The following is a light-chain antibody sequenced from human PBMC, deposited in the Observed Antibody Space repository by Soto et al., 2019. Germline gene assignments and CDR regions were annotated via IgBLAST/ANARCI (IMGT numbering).Light chain of an antibody. V-gene: IGKV4-1*01. CDR3: QQHYSTPYT. Sequence: DIVLTQSPDSLAVSLGGRAAINCKSSQSVLYSSNNKNYLAWYQQKPGQPPKLLIYWASTRESGVPDRFSGSGSGTDFTLTISSLQAADVAVYYCQQHYSTPYTFGQGTKLEIK. J-gene: IGKJ2*01. CDR2: WAS. CDR1: QSVLYSSNNKNY.